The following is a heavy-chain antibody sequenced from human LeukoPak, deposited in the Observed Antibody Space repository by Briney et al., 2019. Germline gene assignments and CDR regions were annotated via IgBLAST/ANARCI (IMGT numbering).Heavy chain of an antibody. CDR3: ARRLTQYDCFDP. CDR2: TYYRSTWYN. J-gene: IGHJ5*02. Sequence: SQTLSLTCAISGDSVSSNSVTWNWIRQSPSRGLEWLGRTYYRSTWYNDYAVSVRDRITVNPDTSKNQFSLHLNSVTPEDTAVYYCARRLTQYDCFDPWGQGILVTVSS. CDR1: GDSVSSNSVT. V-gene: IGHV6-1*01. D-gene: IGHD2-2*01.